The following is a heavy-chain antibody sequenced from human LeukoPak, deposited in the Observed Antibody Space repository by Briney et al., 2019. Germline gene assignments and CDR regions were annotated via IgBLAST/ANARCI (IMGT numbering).Heavy chain of an antibody. CDR3: AREPDYGGYFDY. J-gene: IGHJ4*02. V-gene: IGHV1-18*01. D-gene: IGHD4-23*01. Sequence: ASVMVSFTASGYTFTSYGISWVRQAPGQGLEWMGWISAYNGNTNYAQKLQGRVTMTTDTSTSTAYMELRSLRSDDTAVYYCAREPDYGGYFDYWGQGTLVTVSS. CDR1: GYTFTSYG. CDR2: ISAYNGNT.